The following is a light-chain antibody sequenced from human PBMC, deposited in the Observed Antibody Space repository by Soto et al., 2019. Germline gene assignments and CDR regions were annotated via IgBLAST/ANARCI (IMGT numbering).Light chain of an antibody. V-gene: IGLV2-14*01. J-gene: IGLJ1*01. CDR2: EVS. CDR3: SSRTTSNPYV. CDR1: SSDIGAYNS. Sequence: QSALTQPASVSGSPGQSITISCTGTSSDIGAYNSVSWYQQHPGKAPKLMTYEVSNRPSGVSNRFSASKSGNTASLTISGLQAEDEADYYCSSRTTSNPYVFGTGTKVTVL.